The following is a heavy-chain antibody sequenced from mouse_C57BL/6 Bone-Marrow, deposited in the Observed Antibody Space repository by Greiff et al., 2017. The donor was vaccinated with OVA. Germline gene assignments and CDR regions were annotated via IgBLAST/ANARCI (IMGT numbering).Heavy chain of an antibody. CDR3: ARRRAYYDYDLYFDV. D-gene: IGHD2-4*01. CDR2: INPSNGGT. CDR1: GYTFTSYW. J-gene: IGHJ1*03. Sequence: QVQLQQPGTELVKPGASVKLSCKASGYTFTSYWMHWVKQRPGQGLEWIGNINPSNGGTNYNEKFKSKATLTVDKSSSTAYMQRSSLTSEDSAVYYCARRRAYYDYDLYFDVWGTGTTVTVSS. V-gene: IGHV1-53*01.